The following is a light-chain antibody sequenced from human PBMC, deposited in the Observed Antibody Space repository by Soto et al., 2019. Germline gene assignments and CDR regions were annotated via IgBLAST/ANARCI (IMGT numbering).Light chain of an antibody. V-gene: IGKV3-15*01. Sequence: EIVMTQSPATLSVSPGERATLSCRASQSVSSNLAWYQQKPGQAHRLLIYGAYIRATGIQARFSGSGSWTEFTLTIRSLQSEDFATYYCQQFNSFPITFGQGTRLEIK. J-gene: IGKJ5*01. CDR2: GAY. CDR1: QSVSSN. CDR3: QQFNSFPIT.